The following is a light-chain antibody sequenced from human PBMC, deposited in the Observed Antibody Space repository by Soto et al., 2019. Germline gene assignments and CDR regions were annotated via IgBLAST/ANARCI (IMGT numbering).Light chain of an antibody. CDR3: QQRKSYPIT. J-gene: IGKJ5*01. V-gene: IGKV1-9*01. CDR2: AAS. Sequence: IQLTQSPSFLSASVGDRVTITCRASQDINTYLAWYQQKPGKAPKLLIFAASTLQNGVPSRFSGSGSGTEFTVTFTSLQPEDFATYYCQQRKSYPITFGQGTRLEIK. CDR1: QDINTY.